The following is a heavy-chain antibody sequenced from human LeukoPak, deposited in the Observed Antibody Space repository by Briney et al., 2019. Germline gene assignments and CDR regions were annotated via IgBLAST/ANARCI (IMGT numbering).Heavy chain of an antibody. Sequence: GGSLRLSCAASGFTVSSNYMSWVRQAPGKGLEWVSVIYSGGSAYYADSVKGRFTISRDNSKNTLYLQMNSLRAEDTAVYYCAGYSGYDFSDYWGQGTLVTVSS. CDR3: AGYSGYDFSDY. D-gene: IGHD5-12*01. V-gene: IGHV3-53*01. CDR2: IYSGGSA. J-gene: IGHJ4*02. CDR1: GFTVSSNY.